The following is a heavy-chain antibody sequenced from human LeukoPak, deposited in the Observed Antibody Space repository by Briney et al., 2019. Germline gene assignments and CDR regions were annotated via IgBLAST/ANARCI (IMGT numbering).Heavy chain of an antibody. Sequence: ASVKVSCKASGYTFTSYDINWVRQATGQGLEWMGWMNPNSGNTGYAQKFQGRVTITRNTSISTAYMELSSLRSEDTAVYYCARRARLRWLQFRKGDAFDIWGQGTMVTVSS. CDR2: MNPNSGNT. CDR1: GYTFTSYD. CDR3: ARRARLRWLQFRKGDAFDI. D-gene: IGHD5-24*01. J-gene: IGHJ3*02. V-gene: IGHV1-8*03.